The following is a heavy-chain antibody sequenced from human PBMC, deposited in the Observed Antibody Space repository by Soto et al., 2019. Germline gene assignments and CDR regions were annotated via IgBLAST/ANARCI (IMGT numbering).Heavy chain of an antibody. CDR3: ASLHGGNGWYFDL. CDR1: GGSISSGGYS. CDR2: IYHSGST. V-gene: IGHV4-30-2*01. D-gene: IGHD2-15*01. Sequence: SSETLSLTCAVSGGSISSGGYSWSWIRQPPGKGLEWIGYIYHSGSTYYNPSLKSRVTISVDRSKNQFSLKLSSVTAADTAVYYCASLHGGNGWYFDLWGRGTLVTVSS. J-gene: IGHJ2*01.